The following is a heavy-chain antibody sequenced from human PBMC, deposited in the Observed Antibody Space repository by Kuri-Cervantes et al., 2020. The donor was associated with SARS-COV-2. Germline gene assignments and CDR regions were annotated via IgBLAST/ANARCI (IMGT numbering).Heavy chain of an antibody. D-gene: IGHD3-22*01. Sequence: GGSLRLSCAASGFTFSSYSMNWVRQAPGKGLEWVSYISSSSSTIYYADSVKGRFTISRDNAKNSLYLQMNSLRAEDTAVYYCSRTYDSSGSLYYYYYMDVWGKGTTVTVSS. CDR3: SRTYDSSGSLYYYYYMDV. CDR1: GFTFSSYS. V-gene: IGHV3-48*01. CDR2: ISSSSSTI. J-gene: IGHJ6*03.